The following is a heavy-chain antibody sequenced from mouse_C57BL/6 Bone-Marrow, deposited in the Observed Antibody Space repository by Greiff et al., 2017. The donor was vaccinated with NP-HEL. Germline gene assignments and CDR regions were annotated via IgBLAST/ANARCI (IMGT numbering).Heavy chain of an antibody. CDR1: GYTFTDYN. J-gene: IGHJ3*01. CDR2: INPNNGGT. CDR3: ARRTTSSGSSPWFAY. V-gene: IGHV1-18*01. Sequence: EVKLVESGPELVKPGASVKIPCKASGYTFTDYNMDWVKQSHGKSLEWIGDINPNNGGTIYNQKFKGKATLTVDKSSSTAYMELRSLTSEDTAVYYCARRTTSSGSSPWFAYWGQGTLVTVSA. D-gene: IGHD1-1*01.